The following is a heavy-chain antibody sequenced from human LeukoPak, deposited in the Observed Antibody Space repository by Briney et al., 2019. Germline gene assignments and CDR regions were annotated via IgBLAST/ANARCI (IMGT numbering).Heavy chain of an antibody. CDR3: AKDRPLTIFGVVTSY. Sequence: GGSLRLSCAASGFTFSSYSMNWVRQAPGKGLEWVSAISGDSRYIYYADSVRGRFTISRDNAENSLYLQMNSLRVEDTAVYYCAKDRPLTIFGVVTSYWGQGTLVTVSS. CDR2: ISGDSRYI. D-gene: IGHD3-3*01. J-gene: IGHJ4*02. CDR1: GFTFSSYS. V-gene: IGHV3-21*01.